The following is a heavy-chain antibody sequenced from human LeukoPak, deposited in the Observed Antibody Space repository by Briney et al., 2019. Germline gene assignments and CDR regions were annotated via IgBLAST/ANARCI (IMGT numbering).Heavy chain of an antibody. CDR3: ARYYTGSSYFDY. CDR1: GGSITSNSYY. J-gene: IGHJ4*02. V-gene: IGHV4-39*01. Sequence: SETLSLTCTVSGGSITSNSYYWGWIRQPPGKGLEWIGNIYYSGTTYYNPSLKSRVTISVDTSKNQFSLTVNSVTAADTAVYYCARYYTGSSYFDYWGQGTLVTVSS. D-gene: IGHD1-26*01. CDR2: IYYSGTT.